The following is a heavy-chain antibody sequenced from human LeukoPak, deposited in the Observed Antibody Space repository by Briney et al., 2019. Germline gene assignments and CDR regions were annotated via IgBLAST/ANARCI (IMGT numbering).Heavy chain of an antibody. V-gene: IGHV3-23*01. J-gene: IGHJ4*02. Sequence: GGSVRLSCVASGFTFNNYAMSWVRPTRGKGREWVSILSGGSSVTYHTDSVKGRFSISRDNSTNTLYLQMSGLRDEDTAVYYCAKDRYTTSARAGSAFDYWGQGTLVTVSS. CDR1: GFTFNNYA. CDR3: AKDRYTTSARAGSAFDY. CDR2: LSGGSSVT. D-gene: IGHD3-16*02.